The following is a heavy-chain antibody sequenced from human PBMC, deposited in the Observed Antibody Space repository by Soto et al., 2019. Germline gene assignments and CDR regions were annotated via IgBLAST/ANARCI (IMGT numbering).Heavy chain of an antibody. V-gene: IGHV4-31*03. J-gene: IGHJ4*02. Sequence: SETLSLTYTVSGGSISSGGNYWSWIRQHPGKGLEWIGYIYYSGSTYYNPSLKSRVTISVDTSKNQFSLKLSSVTAADTAVYYCARSGYSYGPNPLLYWGQGTLVTVS. CDR2: IYYSGST. CDR1: GGSISSGGNY. CDR3: ARSGYSYGPNPLLY. D-gene: IGHD5-18*01.